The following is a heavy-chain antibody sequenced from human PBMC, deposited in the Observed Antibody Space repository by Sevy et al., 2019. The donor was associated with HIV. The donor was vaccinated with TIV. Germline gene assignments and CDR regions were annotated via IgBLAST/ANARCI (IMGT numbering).Heavy chain of an antibody. J-gene: IGHJ6*02. Sequence: SETLSLTCAVYGGSFSGYYWSWIRQPPGKGLEWIGEINHSGSTNYNPSLKSRVTISVDTSKNQFSLKLSSVTAADTAVYYCARERWLGYYYYYGRDVWGQGTTVTVSS. D-gene: IGHD6-19*01. CDR2: INHSGST. CDR1: GGSFSGYY. V-gene: IGHV4-34*01. CDR3: ARERWLGYYYYYGRDV.